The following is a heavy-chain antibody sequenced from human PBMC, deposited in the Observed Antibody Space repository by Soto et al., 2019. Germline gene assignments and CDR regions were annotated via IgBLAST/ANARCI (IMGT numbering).Heavy chain of an antibody. D-gene: IGHD2-15*01. Sequence: QVQLVQAGAEVKKPGASVKVYCKASGYTFTGCYMHWVRQAPGQGREWMVWINPNSGGTNYAQKFQGRVTMTRDTSISTAYMELSRLRSDDTAVYYCARAAKRGNWFDPWGQGTLVNVSS. CDR2: INPNSGGT. J-gene: IGHJ5*02. CDR3: ARAAKRGNWFDP. CDR1: GYTFTGCY. V-gene: IGHV1-2*02.